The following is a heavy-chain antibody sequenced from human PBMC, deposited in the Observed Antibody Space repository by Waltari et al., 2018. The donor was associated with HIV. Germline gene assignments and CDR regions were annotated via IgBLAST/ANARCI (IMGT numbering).Heavy chain of an antibody. Sequence: EVQLVESGGGLVKPGGSLRLSCAASGFTFSSYSLTWVRQAPGKGLEWVSSISSSSSYIYYADSVKGRFTISRDNAKNSLYLQMNSLRAEDTAVYYCARRDEVDAFDIWGQGTMVTVSS. V-gene: IGHV3-21*01. CDR3: ARRDEVDAFDI. CDR2: ISSSSSYI. CDR1: GFTFSSYS. J-gene: IGHJ3*02.